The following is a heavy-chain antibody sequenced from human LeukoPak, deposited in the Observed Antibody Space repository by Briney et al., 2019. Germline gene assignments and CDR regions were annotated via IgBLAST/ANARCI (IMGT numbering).Heavy chain of an antibody. J-gene: IGHJ5*02. CDR1: GGSISSYY. V-gene: IGHV4-59*01. Sequence: SETLSLTCTVSGGSISSYYWSWIRQPPGKGLEWIGYIYYSGSTNCNPSLKSRVTISVDTSKNQFSLKLSTVTAADTAVYYCARAVHGFRYCSGGSCYYDEGFDPWGQGTLVTVSS. CDR2: IYYSGST. CDR3: ARAVHGFRYCSGGSCYYDEGFDP. D-gene: IGHD2-15*01.